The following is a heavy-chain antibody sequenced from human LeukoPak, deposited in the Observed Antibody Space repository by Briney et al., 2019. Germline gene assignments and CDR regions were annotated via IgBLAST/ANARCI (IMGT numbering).Heavy chain of an antibody. J-gene: IGHJ4*02. CDR1: GFTFDDYA. CDR2: INWNGGST. CDR3: ASAVAGTGAFDY. Sequence: GGSLRLSCAASGFTFDDYAMSWVRQAPGKGLEWVSRINWNGGSTSYADSVKGRFTISRDNAKNSLYLQMNSLRAEDTAVYYCASAVAGTGAFDYWGQGTLVTVSS. V-gene: IGHV3-20*04. D-gene: IGHD6-19*01.